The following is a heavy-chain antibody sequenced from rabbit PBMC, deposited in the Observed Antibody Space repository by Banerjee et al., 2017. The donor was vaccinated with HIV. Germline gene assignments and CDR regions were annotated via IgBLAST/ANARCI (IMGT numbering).Heavy chain of an antibody. Sequence: QEHLEESGGDLVKPEGSLTLTCTASGFTLSSYWICWVRQAPGKGLELIACIYINSGTTWYASWVNGRFTISKTSSTTVTLQMTSLTAADTATYFCARGSTYYNLWGPGTLVTVS. CDR1: GFTLSSYW. CDR3: ARGSTYYNL. D-gene: IGHD8-1*01. V-gene: IGHV1S45*01. J-gene: IGHJ4*01. CDR2: IYINSGTT.